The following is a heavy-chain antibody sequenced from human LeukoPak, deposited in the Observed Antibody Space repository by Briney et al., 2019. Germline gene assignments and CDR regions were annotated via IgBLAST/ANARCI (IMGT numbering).Heavy chain of an antibody. D-gene: IGHD2-2*01. CDR2: ISYDGSNK. CDR3: ARDNDCSSTSCYVGFDY. Sequence: TGGSLRLSCAASGFTFSSYAMHWVRQAPGKGLEWVAVISYDGSNKDYADSVKGRFTISRDNSKNTLYLQMNSLRAEDTAVYYCARDNDCSSTSCYVGFDYWGQGTLVTVSS. CDR1: GFTFSSYA. V-gene: IGHV3-30*04. J-gene: IGHJ4*02.